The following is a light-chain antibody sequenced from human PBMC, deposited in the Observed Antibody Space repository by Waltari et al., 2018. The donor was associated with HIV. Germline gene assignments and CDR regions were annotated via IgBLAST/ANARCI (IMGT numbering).Light chain of an antibody. V-gene: IGKV3-15*01. CDR2: GDS. CDR3: QQYTYWPLT. CDR1: QSVTSH. J-gene: IGKJ4*01. Sequence: EILMTQSTATLSVSPGDRATLSCRASQSVTSHLAWFQQKVGQAPRLLIYGDSTRATGIPARFSGSGSGTEFTLTISSLQSEDFAVYYCQQYTYWPLTFGGGTKVEIK.